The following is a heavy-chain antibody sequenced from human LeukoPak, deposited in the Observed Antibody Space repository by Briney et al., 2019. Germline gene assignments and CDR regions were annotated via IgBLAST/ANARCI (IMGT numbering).Heavy chain of an antibody. D-gene: IGHD5-18*01. Sequence: GSLKISCKGSGYSFTSFWIGWVRPMPGKGLEWVGIIYPGDSDTRYSASFQGQVTISADKSISTAYLQWSSLKASDTAMYYCASTRRLSYGPPADYWGQGTLVTVSS. CDR2: IYPGDSDT. CDR3: ASTRRLSYGPPADY. V-gene: IGHV5-51*01. CDR1: GYSFTSFW. J-gene: IGHJ4*02.